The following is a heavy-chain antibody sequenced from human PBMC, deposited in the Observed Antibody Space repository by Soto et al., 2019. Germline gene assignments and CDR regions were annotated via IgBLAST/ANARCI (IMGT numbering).Heavy chain of an antibody. D-gene: IGHD6-19*01. CDR1: GFSLSTDGVY. Sequence: SGPTLLNPTQTLTLTCTFSGFSLSTDGVYVGWIRQPPGEALEWLALVYWNDYKRYSPSLKSRLTITKGTSKNQVVLTMTNMDPVDTAPYYCLHSEKFSRRGYPDYSSKGTLVTV. J-gene: IGHJ4*02. CDR3: LHSEKFSRRGYPDY. V-gene: IGHV2-5*01. CDR2: VYWNDYK.